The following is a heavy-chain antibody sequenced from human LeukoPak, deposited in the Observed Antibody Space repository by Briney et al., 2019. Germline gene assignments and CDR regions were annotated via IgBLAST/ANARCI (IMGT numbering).Heavy chain of an antibody. CDR3: ARVDYGGKGGYFDY. J-gene: IGHJ4*02. Sequence: SVRVSCKASGGTFSSYAISWVRQAPGQGLEWMGGIIPIFGTANYAQKFQGRVTITTDESTSTAYMELSSLRSEDTAVYYCARVDYGGKGGYFDYWGQGTLVTVSS. CDR1: GGTFSSYA. D-gene: IGHD4-23*01. CDR2: IIPIFGTA. V-gene: IGHV1-69*05.